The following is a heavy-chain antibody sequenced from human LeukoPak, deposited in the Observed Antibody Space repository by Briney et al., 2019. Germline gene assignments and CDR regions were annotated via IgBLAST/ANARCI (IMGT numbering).Heavy chain of an antibody. CDR1: GFTVSSNY. CDR3: AKRGSSWYLNNWYFDL. CDR2: IYSGGTT. Sequence: GGSLGLSCAASGFTVSSNYMSWVRQAPGKGLEWVSVIYSGGTTFYADSVKGRFTISRDTSKNSLFLQMSSLRAEDTAIYYCAKRGSSWYLNNWYFDLWGRGTLVIVSS. J-gene: IGHJ2*01. D-gene: IGHD6-13*01. V-gene: IGHV3-53*01.